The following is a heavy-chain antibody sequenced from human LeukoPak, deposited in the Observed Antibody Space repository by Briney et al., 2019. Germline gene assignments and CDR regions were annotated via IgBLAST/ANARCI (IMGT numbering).Heavy chain of an antibody. D-gene: IGHD2-2*01. V-gene: IGHV3-23*01. J-gene: IGHJ4*02. Sequence: GGSLRLSCAASGFTFSSYAMSWVRQAPGKGLEWVSAISGSGGSTYYADSVKGRFTISRDNSKNTLYLQMNSLRAEDTAVYYCAKDQEIVVVPAAIPDYWGQGTLVTVSS. CDR3: AKDQEIVVVPAAIPDY. CDR1: GFTFSSYA. CDR2: ISGSGGST.